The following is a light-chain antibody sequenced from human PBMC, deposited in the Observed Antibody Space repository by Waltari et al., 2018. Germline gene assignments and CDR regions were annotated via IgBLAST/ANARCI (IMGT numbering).Light chain of an antibody. CDR3: QQYGSSPTWT. Sequence: EIVLTQSPGTLSLSPGERATLSCRASQSVSSSYLAWYQQNPGQAPRLLIYGASSMATGIPDRFSGSGSGTDFTLTISILEPEDFSVYYFQQYGSSPTWTFCQGTKVKIK. V-gene: IGKV3-20*01. CDR1: QSVSSSY. CDR2: GAS. J-gene: IGKJ1*01.